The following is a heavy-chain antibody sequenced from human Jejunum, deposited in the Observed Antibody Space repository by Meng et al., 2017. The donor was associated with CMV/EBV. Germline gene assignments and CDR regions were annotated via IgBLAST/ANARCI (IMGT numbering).Heavy chain of an antibody. J-gene: IGHJ4*02. CDR1: SVSDKY. CDR3: AREKFCTPACSSIFDH. D-gene: IGHD2-8*01. V-gene: IGHV3-53*01. CDR2: LYTFGTT. Sequence: SVSDKYMSWVRQAPGKGLEWVAGLYTFGTTSYADSVKGRFTFSRDSSKNTLYLQMDSLRAEDTAVYYCAREKFCTPACSSIFDHWGQGTLVTVSS.